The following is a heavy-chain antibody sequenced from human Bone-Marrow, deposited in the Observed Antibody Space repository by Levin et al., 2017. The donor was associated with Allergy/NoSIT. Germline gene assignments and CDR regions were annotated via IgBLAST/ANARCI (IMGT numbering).Heavy chain of an antibody. CDR1: GFRFRSFA. V-gene: IGHV3-30*04. J-gene: IGHJ4*02. CDR3: ARGSLEFDF. CDR2: ISYDENNQ. Sequence: PGESLKISCEASGFRFRSFAMHWVRQAPGKGLEWVTFISYDENNQDYADSVKGRFTISRDNSKNMVYLQMNNLRVEDTAVYYCARGSLEFDFWGQGTPVIVSS.